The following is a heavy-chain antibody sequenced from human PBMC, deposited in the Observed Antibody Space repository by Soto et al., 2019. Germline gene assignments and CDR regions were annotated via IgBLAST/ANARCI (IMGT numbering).Heavy chain of an antibody. Sequence: ESGGGVVQPGRSLRLSCAASGFTFSSYGMHWVRQAPGKGLEWVAVVWYDGSNKYYADSVKGRFTISRDNSKNTLYLQMNSLRAEDTAVYYCARLHSLYCSSTSCYRTYLDYWGQGTLVTVSS. CDR3: ARLHSLYCSSTSCYRTYLDY. CDR2: VWYDGSNK. D-gene: IGHD2-2*01. V-gene: IGHV3-33*01. J-gene: IGHJ4*02. CDR1: GFTFSSYG.